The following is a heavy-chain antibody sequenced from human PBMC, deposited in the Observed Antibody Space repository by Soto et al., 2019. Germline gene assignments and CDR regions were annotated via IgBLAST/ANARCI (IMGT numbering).Heavy chain of an antibody. D-gene: IGHD6-6*01. J-gene: IGHJ6*02. CDR1: GGSFSGYY. Sequence: PWETLSLTCAVYGGSFSGYYWSWIRQPPGKGLEWIGEINHSGSTNYNPSLKSRVTISVDTSKNQFSLKLSSVTAADTAVYYCARGSLCIAARYYYYYGMDVWGQRTTVPVSS. CDR3: ARGSLCIAARYYYYYGMDV. CDR2: INHSGST. V-gene: IGHV4-34*01.